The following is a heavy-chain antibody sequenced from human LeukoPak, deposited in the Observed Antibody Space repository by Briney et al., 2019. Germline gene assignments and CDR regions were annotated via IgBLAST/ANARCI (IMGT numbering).Heavy chain of an antibody. J-gene: IGHJ3*02. CDR3: ARDGTGNRYSGSYQDAFDI. V-gene: IGHV1-69*13. CDR1: GDTFSSYY. Sequence: GASVKVSCKASGDTFSSYYMHWVRQAPGQGLEWMGGIIPIFGTANYAQKFQGRVTITADESTSTAYMELSSLRSEDTAVYYCARDGTGNRYSGSYQDAFDIWGQGTMVTVSS. D-gene: IGHD1-26*01. CDR2: IIPIFGTA.